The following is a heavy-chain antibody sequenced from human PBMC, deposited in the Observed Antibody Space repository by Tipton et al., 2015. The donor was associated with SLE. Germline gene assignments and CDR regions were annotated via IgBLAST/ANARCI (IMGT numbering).Heavy chain of an antibody. CDR1: GDSISSYY. Sequence: TLSLTCSVSGDSISSYYWSWIRQPPGKGLEWIGYIYYSGSTNYNPSLESRVTISGDTSKNQFSLKLSSVTAADTAVYYCARSFGQFDPWGQGTLVTVSS. J-gene: IGHJ5*02. D-gene: IGHD2/OR15-2a*01. CDR3: ARSFGQFDP. CDR2: IYYSGST. V-gene: IGHV4-59*01.